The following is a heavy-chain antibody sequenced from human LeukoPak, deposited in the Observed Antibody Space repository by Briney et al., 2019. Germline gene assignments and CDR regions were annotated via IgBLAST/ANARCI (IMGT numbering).Heavy chain of an antibody. D-gene: IGHD6-13*01. CDR1: GGSISSYY. Sequence: SETLSLTCTVSGGSISSYYWSWIRQPPGKGLEWIGYIYYSGSTNYNPSLKSRVTISVDTSKNQFSLKLSSVTAADTAVYYCARAKGKSSSSWYDYWGQGTLVTVSS. CDR3: ARAKGKSSSSWYDY. CDR2: IYYSGST. J-gene: IGHJ4*02. V-gene: IGHV4-59*01.